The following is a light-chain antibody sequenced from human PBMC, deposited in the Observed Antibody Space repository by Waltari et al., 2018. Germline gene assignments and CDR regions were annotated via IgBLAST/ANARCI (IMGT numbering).Light chain of an antibody. J-gene: IGLJ3*02. V-gene: IGLV3-1*01. CDR1: QLGKKY. Sequence: YDLTQSPSLSVSPGQTASITCSADQLGKKYVSWYQLRPGQSPLFVIYDESRRPSGIPARVSGYYYGNTATLTSSWTQSMDEADYYCQAWDGVAVVFGGGTQLTVL. CDR3: QAWDGVAVV. CDR2: DES.